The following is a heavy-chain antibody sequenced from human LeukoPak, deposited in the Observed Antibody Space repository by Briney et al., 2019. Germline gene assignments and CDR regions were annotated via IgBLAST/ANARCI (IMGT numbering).Heavy chain of an antibody. CDR2: INPNSGGT. Sequence: ASVKVSCKASGGTFSSYAISWVRQAPGQGLEWMGWINPNSGGTNYAQKFQGRVTMTRDTSISTAYMELSRLRSDDTAVYYCARDFASGWHSDYYYYYGMDVWGQGTTVTVSS. V-gene: IGHV1-2*02. J-gene: IGHJ6*02. CDR1: GGTFSSYA. CDR3: ARDFASGWHSDYYYYYGMDV. D-gene: IGHD6-19*01.